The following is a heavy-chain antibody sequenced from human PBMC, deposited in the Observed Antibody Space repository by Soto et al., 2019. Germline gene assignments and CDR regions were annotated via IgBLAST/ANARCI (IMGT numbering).Heavy chain of an antibody. D-gene: IGHD4-17*01. CDR3: ARVDDYGGNSGV. CDR1: GGTFSSYT. CDR2: IIPILGIA. V-gene: IGHV1-69*02. Sequence: QVQLVQSGAEVKKPGSSVKVSCKASGGTFSSYTISWVRQAPGQGLEWMGRIIPILGIANYAQKFQGRVTITADKSTSTAYMELSSLSSEDTAVYYCARVDDYGGNSGVWVQGTLVPVSS. J-gene: IGHJ4*02.